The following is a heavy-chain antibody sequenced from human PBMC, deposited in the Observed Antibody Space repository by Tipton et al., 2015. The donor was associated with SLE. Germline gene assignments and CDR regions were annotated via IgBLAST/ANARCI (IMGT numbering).Heavy chain of an antibody. D-gene: IGHD3-16*01. CDR3: TTVIPFWAIAEDYMDV. J-gene: IGHJ6*03. CDR1: GFTFGDYA. V-gene: IGHV3-49*04. CDR2: IRSKAYGGTT. Sequence: SLRLSCTASGFTFGDYAMSWVRQAPGKGLEWVGFIRSKAYGGTTEYAASVKGRFTISRDDSKSIAYLQMNSLKTEDTAVYYCTTVIPFWAIAEDYMDVWGKGTTVTVSS.